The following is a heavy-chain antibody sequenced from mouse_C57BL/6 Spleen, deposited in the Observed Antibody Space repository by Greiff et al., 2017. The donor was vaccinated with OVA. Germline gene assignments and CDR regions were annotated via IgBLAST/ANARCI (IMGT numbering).Heavy chain of an antibody. V-gene: IGHV14-4*01. J-gene: IGHJ3*01. CDR1: GFNIKDYY. CDR2: IDPENGDT. CDR3: TSFYY. Sequence: EVKLQESGAELVRPGASVKLSCTASGFNIKDYYMHWVKQRPEQGLEWIGWIDPENGDTEYASKFQGKATITADTSSNTAYLQLSSLTSEDTAVYYCTSFYYWGQGTLVTVSA. D-gene: IGHD2-1*01.